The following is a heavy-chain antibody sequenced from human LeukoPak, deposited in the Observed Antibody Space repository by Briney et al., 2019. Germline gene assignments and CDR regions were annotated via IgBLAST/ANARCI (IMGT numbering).Heavy chain of an antibody. J-gene: IGHJ4*02. Sequence: PGRSLRLSCAASGFTFSSYVMHWVRQAPGKGLEWVAIISYDGSNEYYADSVKGRFTISRDNSKNTLYLQMNSLRAADTAVYYCARDRESYGSGSYYYYFDYWGQGTLVTVSS. CDR3: ARDRESYGSGSYYYYFDY. D-gene: IGHD3-10*01. V-gene: IGHV3-30*04. CDR2: ISYDGSNE. CDR1: GFTFSSYV.